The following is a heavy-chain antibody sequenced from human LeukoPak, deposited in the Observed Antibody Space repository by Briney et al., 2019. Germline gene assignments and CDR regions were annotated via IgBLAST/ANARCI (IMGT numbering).Heavy chain of an antibody. CDR1: GHPINSAYY. CDR2: LYHPDST. Sequence: SETLSLTCAVSGHPINSAYYWVWIRQPPGKGLEWIGSLYHPDSTYYNPSLESRVTMSVDTSRNQFSLKLSFVTAADTAVYYCARQFDSYFSYYLDVWGTGTTVTVSS. CDR3: ARQFDSYFSYYLDV. D-gene: IGHD3-10*01. J-gene: IGHJ6*03. V-gene: IGHV4-38-2*01.